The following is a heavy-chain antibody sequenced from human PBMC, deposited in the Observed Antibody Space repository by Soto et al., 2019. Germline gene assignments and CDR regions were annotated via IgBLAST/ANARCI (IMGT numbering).Heavy chain of an antibody. CDR3: ARDSRCTNGVCYYYYYMDV. V-gene: IGHV3-21*01. CDR2: ISSSSSYI. CDR1: GFTFSSYS. D-gene: IGHD2-8*01. J-gene: IGHJ6*03. Sequence: GGSLRLSCAASGFTFSSYSMNWVRQAPGKGLEWVSSISSSSSYIYYADSVKGRFTISRDNAKNSLYLQMNSLRAEDTAVYYCARDSRCTNGVCYYYYYMDVWGKGTTVTVSS.